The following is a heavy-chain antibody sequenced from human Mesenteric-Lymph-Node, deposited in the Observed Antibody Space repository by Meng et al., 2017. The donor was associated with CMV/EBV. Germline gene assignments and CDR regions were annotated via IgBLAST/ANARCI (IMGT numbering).Heavy chain of an antibody. V-gene: IGHV3-23*01. D-gene: IGHD3-10*01. Sequence: GGSLRLSCAASGFSFSSHWMHWVRQDPGKGLEWVSAISGSGGSTYYADSVKGRFTISRDNSKNTLYLQMNSLRTEDTAVYYCAKAFGRGADAFDIWGQGTMVTVSS. CDR3: AKAFGRGADAFDI. J-gene: IGHJ3*02. CDR2: ISGSGGST. CDR1: GFSFSSHW.